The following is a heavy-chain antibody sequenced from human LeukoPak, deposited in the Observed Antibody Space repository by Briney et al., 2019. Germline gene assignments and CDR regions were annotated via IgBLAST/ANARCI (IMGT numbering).Heavy chain of an antibody. J-gene: IGHJ5*02. D-gene: IGHD4-17*01. CDR2: MLYSGTA. Sequence: PSETLSLTCTVSGGSISSHYWSWIRQPPGKGLEWIGSMLYSGTAYYNPSLKSRVTISVDTSKNQFSLKLRSVTAADTAVYYCARAPTVTNHYYSWFDPWGQGTLDTVSS. CDR1: GGSISSHY. CDR3: ARAPTVTNHYYSWFDP. V-gene: IGHV4-59*11.